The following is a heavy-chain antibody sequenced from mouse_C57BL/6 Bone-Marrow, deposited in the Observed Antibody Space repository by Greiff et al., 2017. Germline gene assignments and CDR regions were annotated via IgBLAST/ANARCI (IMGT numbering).Heavy chain of an antibody. J-gene: IGHJ2*01. CDR2: IYPRSGNT. D-gene: IGHD1-1*01. CDR3: ARALSTTVVAGDY. CDR1: GYTFTSYG. Sequence: VQLQQSGAELARPGASVQLSCKASGYTFTSYGISWVKQRTGQGLEWIGEIYPRSGNTYYNEKFKGKATLTADKSSSTAYMELRSLTSEDSAVYFCARALSTTVVAGDYWGQGTTLTVSS. V-gene: IGHV1-81*01.